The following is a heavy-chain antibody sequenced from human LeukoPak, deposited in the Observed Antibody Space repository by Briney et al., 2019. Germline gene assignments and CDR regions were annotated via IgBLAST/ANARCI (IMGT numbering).Heavy chain of an antibody. J-gene: IGHJ4*02. V-gene: IGHV1-2*02. CDR3: ARIQLWYRLFDS. CDR2: INPNSGGT. CDR1: GYTFTVYY. Sequence: GASVKVSCKASGYTFTVYYMHWVRQAPGQGLEWMGWINPNSGGTNYAQKFQGRVTMTRDTSISTAYMELSRLRSDDTAVYYCARIQLWYRLFDSWGQGTLVTVSS. D-gene: IGHD5-18*01.